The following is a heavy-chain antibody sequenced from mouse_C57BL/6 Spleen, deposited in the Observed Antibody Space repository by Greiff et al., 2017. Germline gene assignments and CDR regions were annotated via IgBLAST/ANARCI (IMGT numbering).Heavy chain of an antibody. CDR2: INYDGSST. CDR1: GFTFSDYY. J-gene: IGHJ1*03. Sequence: EVKLMESEGGLVQPGSSMKLSCTASGFTFSDYYMAWVRQVPEKGLEWVANINYDGSSTYYLDSLKSRFIISRDNAKNILYLQMSSLKSEDTATYYCAREGYFYFDVWGTGTTVTVSS. CDR3: AREGYFYFDV. V-gene: IGHV5-16*01.